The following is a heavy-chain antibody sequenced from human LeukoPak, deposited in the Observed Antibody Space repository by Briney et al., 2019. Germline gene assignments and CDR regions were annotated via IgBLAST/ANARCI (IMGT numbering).Heavy chain of an antibody. CDR2: IYYSGST. D-gene: IGHD3-10*01. CDR1: GGSISSYY. Sequence: SETLSLTCTVSGGSISSYYWSWIRQPPGKGLEWIGYIYYSGSTNYNPSLKSRVTISVDTSKNQFSLKLSSVTAADTAVYYCARQVRGAPDWFDPWGQGTLVTVSS. J-gene: IGHJ5*02. CDR3: ARQVRGAPDWFDP. V-gene: IGHV4-59*08.